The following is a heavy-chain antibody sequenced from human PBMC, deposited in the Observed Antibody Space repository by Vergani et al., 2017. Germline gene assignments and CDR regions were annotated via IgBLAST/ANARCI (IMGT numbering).Heavy chain of an antibody. J-gene: IGHJ3*02. D-gene: IGHD3-22*01. Sequence: QVQQVQSGAEVKKPGASVKVFCKASGYIFTGYNMHWVRQAPGQGLEWMGWINPNSGDTKYAQKFQGRVTMTRDTSINTAYMELSRLRSDDTAVYYCARGYHYDNSGYRNVLDIWGQGTMVTVSS. CDR2: INPNSGDT. CDR1: GYIFTGYN. V-gene: IGHV1-2*02. CDR3: ARGYHYDNSGYRNVLDI.